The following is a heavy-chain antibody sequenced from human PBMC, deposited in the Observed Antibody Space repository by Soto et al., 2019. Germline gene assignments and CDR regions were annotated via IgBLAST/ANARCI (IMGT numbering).Heavy chain of an antibody. V-gene: IGHV3-30*18. CDR1: GFTFSTYG. Sequence: QVQLVESGGGVVQPGRSPRLSCAASGFTFSTYGMHWVRQAPGKGLEWVAVISYDGNNKYYADSVKGRFTISRDNSKNTLYLQMNSLRAEDTAVYYCAKDLDSGYSYSPPSGYWGQGTLVTVSS. J-gene: IGHJ4*02. D-gene: IGHD5-18*01. CDR2: ISYDGNNK. CDR3: AKDLDSGYSYSPPSGY.